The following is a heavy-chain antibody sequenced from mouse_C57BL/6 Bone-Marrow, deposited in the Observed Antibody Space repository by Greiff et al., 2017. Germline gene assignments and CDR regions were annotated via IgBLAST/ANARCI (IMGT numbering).Heavy chain of an antibody. CDR2: ISSGGSYT. CDR3: ARGGY. CDR1: GFTFSSYG. J-gene: IGHJ3*02. Sequence: EVMLVESGGDLVKPGGSLKLSCAASGFTFSSYGMSWVRQTPDKRLEWVATISSGGSYTYYPDSVKGRFTISRDNAKNTLYLQMSSLKSEDTAMYYCARGGYWGQGTLVTVSA. V-gene: IGHV5-6*01.